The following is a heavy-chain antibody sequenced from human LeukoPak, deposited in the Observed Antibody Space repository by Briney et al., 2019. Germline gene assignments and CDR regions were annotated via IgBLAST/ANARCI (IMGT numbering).Heavy chain of an antibody. CDR2: ISSSSSPI. V-gene: IGHV3-48*04. CDR1: GFSFTTYS. J-gene: IGHJ6*03. CDR3: ARVMGATVTTFHYYCMDV. D-gene: IGHD4-11*01. Sequence: GGSLRLSCAASGFSFTTYSMNWVRQAPGKGLEWVSYISSSSSPIFYADSVKGRFTISRDNAKNALYLQMNSLRAEDTAIYYCARVMGATVTTFHYYCMDVWGVGTTVTVSS.